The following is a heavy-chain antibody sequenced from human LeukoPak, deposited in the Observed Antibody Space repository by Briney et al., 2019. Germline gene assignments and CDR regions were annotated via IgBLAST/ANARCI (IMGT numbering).Heavy chain of an antibody. CDR3: ARQNYYDNGGASVFDY. D-gene: IGHD3-22*01. Sequence: PSETLSLTCTVSGGSINSGSYYWSWIRQPPGKGLEWIGYIYYSGSTNYNPSLKSRVTISVDTSKIQFSLKLSSVTAADTAVYYCARQNYYDNGGASVFDYWGQGTLVTVSS. V-gene: IGHV4-61*01. CDR2: IYYSGST. CDR1: GGSINSGSYY. J-gene: IGHJ4*02.